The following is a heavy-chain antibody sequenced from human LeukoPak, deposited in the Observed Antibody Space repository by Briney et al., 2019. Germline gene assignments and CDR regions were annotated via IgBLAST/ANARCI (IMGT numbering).Heavy chain of an antibody. Sequence: ASVKVSCTASGGTFSSYAISWVRQAPGQGLEWMGRIIPILGIANYAQKFQGRVTITADKSTSTAYMELSSLRSEDTAVYYCARDAAHNYYGSGSYYEDWGQGTLVTVSS. CDR1: GGTFSSYA. J-gene: IGHJ4*02. D-gene: IGHD3-10*01. CDR2: IIPILGIA. CDR3: ARDAAHNYYGSGSYYED. V-gene: IGHV1-69*04.